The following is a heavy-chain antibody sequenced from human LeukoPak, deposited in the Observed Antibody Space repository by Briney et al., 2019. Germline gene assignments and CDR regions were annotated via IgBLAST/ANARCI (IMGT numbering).Heavy chain of an antibody. D-gene: IGHD3-22*01. CDR3: ARGPPPLYDSSGYYDY. Sequence: SETLSLTCTVSGGSISSYYWSWIRQPAGKGLEWIGRIYTSGSTNYNPSLKSRVTMSVDTSKNQFSLKLSSVTAAGTAVYYCARGPPPLYDSSGYYDYWGQGTLVTVSS. V-gene: IGHV4-4*07. CDR1: GGSISSYY. CDR2: IYTSGST. J-gene: IGHJ4*02.